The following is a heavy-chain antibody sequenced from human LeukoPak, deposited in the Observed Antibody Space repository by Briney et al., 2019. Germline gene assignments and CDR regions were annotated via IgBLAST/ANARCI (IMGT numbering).Heavy chain of an antibody. V-gene: IGHV4-61*01. CDR1: GGSVCSGSYY. CDR3: ARHLGYYDILTGYRGGNWFDP. D-gene: IGHD3-9*01. J-gene: IGHJ5*02. CDR2: IYYSGST. Sequence: PSETLSLTCTVSGGSVCSGSYYWSWIRQPPGKGLEWIGYIYYSGSTNYNPSLKSRVTISVDTSKNQFSLKLSSVTAADTAVYYCARHLGYYDILTGYRGGNWFDPWGQGTLVTVSS.